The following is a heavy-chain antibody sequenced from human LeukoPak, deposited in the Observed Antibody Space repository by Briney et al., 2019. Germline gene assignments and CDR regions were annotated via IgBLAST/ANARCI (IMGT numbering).Heavy chain of an antibody. Sequence: ASVKVSCKASGFTFSAYHIHWVRQAPGQGLEWMGWIHPKSGATNYEQKFQGRVTMTRDTSITTVYMELTRLRSDDTAVYYCARDLSIPTADMPPMYWGQGTLVTVSS. D-gene: IGHD2-2*01. J-gene: IGHJ4*02. CDR1: GFTFSAYH. V-gene: IGHV1-2*02. CDR3: ARDLSIPTADMPPMY. CDR2: IHPKSGAT.